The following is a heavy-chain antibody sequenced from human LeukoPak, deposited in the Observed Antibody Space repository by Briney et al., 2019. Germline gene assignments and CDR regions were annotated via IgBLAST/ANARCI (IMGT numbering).Heavy chain of an antibody. V-gene: IGHV3-7*01. CDR2: IKQHGSEK. J-gene: IGHJ4*02. Sequence: GESLKISCTASGFTFNYSWMSWVRQAPGKGLQWVANIKQHGSEKSYLDSVKGRFTISRDNTKNSLFLQMNSLRAEDTAVYYCARVGIDYLASYHFDQWGQGTLVTVSS. D-gene: IGHD2/OR15-2a*01. CDR3: ARVGIDYLASYHFDQ. CDR1: GFTFNYSW.